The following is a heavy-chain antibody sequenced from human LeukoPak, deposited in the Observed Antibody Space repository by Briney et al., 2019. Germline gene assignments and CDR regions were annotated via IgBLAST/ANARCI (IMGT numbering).Heavy chain of an antibody. J-gene: IGHJ4*02. CDR1: GFTFSSYW. V-gene: IGHV3-74*01. CDR3: ARGVAGQLDY. Sequence: GGSLRLSCAASGFTFSSYWMHWVRHAPGKGLVWVSRINSVGSSTDYADSVKGRFTISRDNAKNTLHLYMNSLRVEDTAVYYCARGVAGQLDYWGQGGLVTVSS. CDR2: INSVGSST. D-gene: IGHD6-19*01.